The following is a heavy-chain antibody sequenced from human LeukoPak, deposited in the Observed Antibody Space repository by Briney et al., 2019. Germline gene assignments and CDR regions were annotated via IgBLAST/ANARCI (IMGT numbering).Heavy chain of an antibody. J-gene: IGHJ5*02. CDR3: ARDVVVTARNWFDP. CDR2: INHSGST. V-gene: IGHV4-34*01. CDR1: GGSFSGYY. D-gene: IGHD2-21*02. Sequence: SETLSLTCAVYGGSFSGYYWSWIRQPPGKGLEWIGGINHSGSTNYNPSLKSRVTISVDTSKNHFSLKLSSVTAADPAVYYRARDVVVTARNWFDPWGQGTMVTVCS.